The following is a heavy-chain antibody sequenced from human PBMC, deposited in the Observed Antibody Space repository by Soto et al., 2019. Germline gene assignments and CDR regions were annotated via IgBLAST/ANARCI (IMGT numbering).Heavy chain of an antibody. CDR2: IYYSGST. Sequence: SETLSLTCTVSGGSISSYYWSWIRQPPGKGLEWIGYIYYSGSTNYNPSLKSRVTISVDTSKNQFSLKLSSVTAADTAVYYCAGGYFDCLYGWTWGQGTLVTVS. J-gene: IGHJ4*02. V-gene: IGHV4-59*01. D-gene: IGHD3-9*01. CDR3: AGGYFDCLYGWT. CDR1: GGSISSYY.